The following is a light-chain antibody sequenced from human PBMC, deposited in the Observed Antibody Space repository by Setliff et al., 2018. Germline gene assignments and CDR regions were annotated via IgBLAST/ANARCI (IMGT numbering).Light chain of an antibody. CDR3: TFYSGSNNFF. Sequence: QSALTQPPSASGSPGQSVTISCTGTGGLVGGYNYVSWYQQHPGKAPRLIIYEVTKRPSGVPDRFSDSNSGNTASLTVSGLQAEDEADYYCTFYSGSNNFFFGSGTKVTVL. J-gene: IGLJ1*01. CDR1: GGLVGGYNY. V-gene: IGLV2-8*01. CDR2: EVT.